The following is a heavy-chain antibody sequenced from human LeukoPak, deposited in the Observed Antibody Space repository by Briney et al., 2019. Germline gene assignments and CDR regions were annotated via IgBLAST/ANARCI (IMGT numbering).Heavy chain of an antibody. CDR3: VKGGSSSHNWFDP. CDR2: IRNDGSKD. V-gene: IGHV3-30*02. D-gene: IGHD6-13*01. Sequence: GGSLRLSCAASGFTFRDFGMHWVRQAPGKGLEWVAFIRNDGSKDYYPDSVKGRFTISRDNSRTTLDLQMHSLKIEDTAVYYCVKGGSSSHNWFDPWGQGILVTVSS. J-gene: IGHJ5*02. CDR1: GFTFRDFG.